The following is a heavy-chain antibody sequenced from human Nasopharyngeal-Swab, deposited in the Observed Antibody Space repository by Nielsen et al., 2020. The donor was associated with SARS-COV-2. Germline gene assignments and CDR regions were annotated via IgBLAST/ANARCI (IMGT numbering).Heavy chain of an antibody. J-gene: IGHJ4*02. V-gene: IGHV4-34*01. CDR2: INHSGST. D-gene: IGHD3-22*01. CDR3: ANRVYYYVSSGYRQTALFDY. Sequence: RQAPGKGLEWIGEINHSGSTNYNPSLKSRVTISVDTSKNQFSLKLSSVTAADTAVYYCANRVYYYVSSGYRQTALFDYWGQGTLVTVSS.